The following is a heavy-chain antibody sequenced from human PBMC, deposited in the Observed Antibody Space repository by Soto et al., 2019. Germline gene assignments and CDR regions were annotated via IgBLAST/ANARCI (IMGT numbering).Heavy chain of an antibody. CDR3: ARVHTSYYDFWSGYSWFDP. D-gene: IGHD3-3*01. J-gene: IGHJ5*02. Sequence: GASVKVSCKASGYTFTSYGINWVRQATGQGLEWMGWMNPNSGNTGYAQKFQGRVTMTRNTSINTAYMELSSLRSEDTAVYYCARVHTSYYDFWSGYSWFDPWGQGTLVTVSS. V-gene: IGHV1-8*02. CDR2: MNPNSGNT. CDR1: GYTFTSYG.